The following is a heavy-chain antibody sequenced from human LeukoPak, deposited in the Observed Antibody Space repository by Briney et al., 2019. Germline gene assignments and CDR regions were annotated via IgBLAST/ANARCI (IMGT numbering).Heavy chain of an antibody. Sequence: GGSLRLSCAASGFTFSRFRMSWVRQPPGKGLEWVAVISYDGSNKYYADFVKGRFTISRDNSKNTLYLQMNSLRAEDTAVYYCAKDLTGDLGQGTLVTVSS. V-gene: IGHV3-30*18. J-gene: IGHJ4*02. CDR3: AKDLTGD. CDR2: ISYDGSNK. D-gene: IGHD7-27*01. CDR1: GFTFSRFR.